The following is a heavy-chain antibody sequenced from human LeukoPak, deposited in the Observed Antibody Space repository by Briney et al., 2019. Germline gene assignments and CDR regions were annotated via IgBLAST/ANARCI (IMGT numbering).Heavy chain of an antibody. D-gene: IGHD4-17*01. Sequence: SETLSLTCTVSGGSFSSGSYYWTWIRQPAGKGLEWIGRIYTSGNANYNPSLKSRVSISIDTSKNQFSLKLSSVIAADTAVYYCARVVSQYGDYAWIVNWFDPWGQGTLVTVSS. V-gene: IGHV4-61*02. CDR2: IYTSGNA. CDR3: ARVVSQYGDYAWIVNWFDP. J-gene: IGHJ5*02. CDR1: GGSFSSGSYY.